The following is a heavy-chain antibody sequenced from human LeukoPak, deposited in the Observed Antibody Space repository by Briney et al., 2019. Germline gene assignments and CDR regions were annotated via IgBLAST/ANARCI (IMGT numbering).Heavy chain of an antibody. V-gene: IGHV4-39*07. CDR2: IYYSGST. J-gene: IGHJ4*02. Sequence: PSETLSLTCTVSGGSISSSSYYWGWIRQPPGKGLEWIGSIYYSGSTNYNPSLKSRVTISVDTSKNQFSLKLSSVTAADTAVYYCARVAYSSGWYYFDYWGQGTLVTVSS. D-gene: IGHD6-19*01. CDR1: GGSISSSSYY. CDR3: ARVAYSSGWYYFDY.